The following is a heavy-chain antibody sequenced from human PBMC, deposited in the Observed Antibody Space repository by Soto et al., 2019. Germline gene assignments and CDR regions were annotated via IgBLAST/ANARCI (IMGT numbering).Heavy chain of an antibody. CDR1: GASITGSSY. Sequence: TSETLSLTCTASGASITGSSYWSWIRQPAGKGLEWIGRFSLSGTTNYNTSLRSRVTMSADVSKNQFSLRLTSVTAADTALYYCARGMTPPGAPAWYYFDSWGQGTLVTVSS. V-gene: IGHV4-4*07. CDR3: ARGMTPPGAPAWYYFDS. CDR2: FSLSGTT. D-gene: IGHD2-8*02. J-gene: IGHJ4*02.